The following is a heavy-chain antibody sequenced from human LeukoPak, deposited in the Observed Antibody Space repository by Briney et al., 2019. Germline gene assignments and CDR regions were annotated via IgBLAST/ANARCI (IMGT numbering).Heavy chain of an antibody. CDR2: ISSSSSTI. V-gene: IGHV3-48*03. Sequence: QSGGPPRLSCAVSGFTFSSYEMNWVRQAPGKGLEWVSYISSSSSTIYYADSVKGRFTISRDNAKNSLYLQMNSLRAEDTAVYYCARKGLGYCSSTSCHFNYYYYYMDVWGKGTTVTVSS. D-gene: IGHD2-2*01. J-gene: IGHJ6*03. CDR1: GFTFSSYE. CDR3: ARKGLGYCSSTSCHFNYYYYYMDV.